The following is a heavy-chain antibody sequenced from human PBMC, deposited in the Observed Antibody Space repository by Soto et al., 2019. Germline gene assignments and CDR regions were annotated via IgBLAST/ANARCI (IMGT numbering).Heavy chain of an antibody. J-gene: IGHJ6*02. CDR3: ARQESADYYYGMDV. V-gene: IGHV5-51*07. D-gene: IGHD3-10*01. CDR2: IYPGDSDT. Sequence: PGESLNTSNKGSESSSTSYWNGLVHQMPGEGLEWMGIIYPGDSDTRYSPSFQGQVTISADKSISTAYLEWSSLKASDTDMYYCARQESADYYYGMDVWGQGTAVTVSS. CDR1: ESSSTSYW.